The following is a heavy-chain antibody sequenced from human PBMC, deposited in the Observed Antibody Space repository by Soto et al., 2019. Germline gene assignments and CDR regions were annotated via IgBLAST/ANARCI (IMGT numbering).Heavy chain of an antibody. CDR2: IYWNDEK. CDR3: THGTTVTSGIH. Sequence: QITLRESGPTLVEPTQTLTLTCTFSGFSLTTDGVGVDWIRQPPGRALEWLGLIYWNDEKRYTPSLHSRLTITRDTSRNQVVLTMTNMDPVDTATYYCTHGTTVTSGIHWGQGNLLTVSS. J-gene: IGHJ4*02. D-gene: IGHD4-4*01. CDR1: GFSLTTDGVG. V-gene: IGHV2-5*01.